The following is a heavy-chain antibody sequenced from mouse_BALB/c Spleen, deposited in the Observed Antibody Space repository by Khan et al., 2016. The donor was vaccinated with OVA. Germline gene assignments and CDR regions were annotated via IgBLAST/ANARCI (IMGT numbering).Heavy chain of an antibody. J-gene: IGHJ4*01. V-gene: IGHV1S41*01. CDR3: ARSNNYGRCLYAMDY. CDR2: IAPGSGST. CDR1: GYTFPSYW. Sequence: DLVKPGASVKLSCKASGYTFPSYWINWIKQRPGQGLEWIGRIAPGSGSTSYNEMFKDKTTLTVATSSSTAYIQLISLSSEASAVSYSARSNNYGRCLYAMDYWGQGTSVAGSS. D-gene: IGHD2-12*01.